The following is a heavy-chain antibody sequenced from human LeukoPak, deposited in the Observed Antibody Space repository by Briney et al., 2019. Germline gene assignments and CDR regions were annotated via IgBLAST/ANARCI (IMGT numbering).Heavy chain of an antibody. V-gene: IGHV5-10-1*01. CDR3: ARLVVGYCSSTSCQHPNPSPQTNPLYYYYYGMDV. D-gene: IGHD2-2*01. Sequence: GESLKISCKGSGYSFTSYWISWVRQMPGKGLEWMGRIDPSDSYTNYSPSFQGHVTISADKSISTAYLQWSSLKASDTAMYYCARLVVGYCSSTSCQHPNPSPQTNPLYYYYYGMDVWGQGTTVTVSS. J-gene: IGHJ6*02. CDR2: IDPSDSYT. CDR1: GYSFTSYW.